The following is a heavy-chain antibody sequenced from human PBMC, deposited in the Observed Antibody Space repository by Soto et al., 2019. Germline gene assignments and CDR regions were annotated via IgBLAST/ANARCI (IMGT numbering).Heavy chain of an antibody. CDR2: IIPIFATA. CDR3: ARADLSGTYSNYYYALDV. D-gene: IGHD1-26*01. V-gene: IGHV1-69*13. J-gene: IGHJ6*02. Sequence: VMGSSKASGGTFRSYAINWVRQAPGRGLEWMGGIIPIFATANYAQKSQGRVTITADDSTSTAYMELSSLRSEDTAMYYCARADLSGTYSNYYYALDVCGQGTTVTVSS. CDR1: GGTFRSYA.